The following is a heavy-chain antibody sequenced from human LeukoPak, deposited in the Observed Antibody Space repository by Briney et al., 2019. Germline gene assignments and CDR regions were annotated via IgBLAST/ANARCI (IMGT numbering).Heavy chain of an antibody. CDR2: IYYSGST. CDR1: GGSISSSSYY. J-gene: IGHJ2*01. CDR3: ARHYGDYVRYWYFDL. D-gene: IGHD4-17*01. Sequence: PSETLSITCTVSGGSISSSSYYWGWIRQPPGKGLEWIGSIYYSGSTYYNPSLKSRVTISVDTSKNQFSLKLSSVTAADTAVYYCARHYGDYVRYWYFDLWGRGTLVTVSS. V-gene: IGHV4-39*01.